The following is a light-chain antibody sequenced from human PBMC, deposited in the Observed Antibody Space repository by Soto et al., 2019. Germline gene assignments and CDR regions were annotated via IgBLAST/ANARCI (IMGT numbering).Light chain of an antibody. V-gene: IGKV1-39*01. CDR2: AAS. CDR3: QQSFSTPPT. CDR1: QSISSY. J-gene: IGKJ1*01. Sequence: DIQMTQSPSSLSASVGDRVTITCRASQSISSYLNCYQQKPGKAPKLLIYAASSLQSGVPSRFSGSGSGTEFTLAISSLQPEDFASYYCQQSFSTPPTFGQGTKVDIK.